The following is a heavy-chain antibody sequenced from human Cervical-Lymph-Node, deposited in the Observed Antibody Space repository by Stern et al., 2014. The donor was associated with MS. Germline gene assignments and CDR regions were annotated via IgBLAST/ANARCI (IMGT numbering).Heavy chain of an antibody. CDR1: GYTFSSYT. CDR3: ARAGQLWSYYFDY. J-gene: IGHJ4*02. D-gene: IGHD5-18*01. Sequence: QLQLVQSGSELKKPGASVKVSCKASGYTFSSYTINWVRQAPGTGLERMGWVNTITGNPTYAQGFTGRFVFSLDTSVSTAYLQINSLKAEDTAVYYCARAGQLWSYYFDYWGQGTLVTVSS. V-gene: IGHV7-4-1*02. CDR2: VNTITGNP.